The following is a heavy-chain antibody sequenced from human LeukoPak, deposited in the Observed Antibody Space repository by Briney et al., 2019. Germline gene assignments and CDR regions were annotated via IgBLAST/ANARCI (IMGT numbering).Heavy chain of an antibody. CDR3: VVVVEPPDSDGFDV. V-gene: IGHV3-21*01. J-gene: IGHJ3*01. CDR2: SSSSSSYI. Sequence: GGSLRLSCAASGFTFSSYSMNWVRQAPGKGLEWVSSSSSSSSYIYYADSVKGRFTISRDNARNTLSLQMNSLTIEDTAVYHCVVVVEPPDSDGFDVWGQGTMITVSS. D-gene: IGHD1-14*01. CDR1: GFTFSSYS.